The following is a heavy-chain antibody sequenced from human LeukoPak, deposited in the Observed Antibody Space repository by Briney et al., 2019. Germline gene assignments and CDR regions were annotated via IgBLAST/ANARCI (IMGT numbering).Heavy chain of an antibody. CDR2: ISSSGSTI. CDR1: GFTFSSYE. CDR3: ARDARLGEVKYYMDV. Sequence: PRGSLRLSCAASGFTFSSYEMNWVRQAPGKGLEWASYISSSGSTIYYADSVKGRFTISRDNAKNSLYLQMNSLRAEDTAVYYCARDARLGEVKYYMDVWGKGTTVTVSS. D-gene: IGHD3-16*01. V-gene: IGHV3-48*03. J-gene: IGHJ6*03.